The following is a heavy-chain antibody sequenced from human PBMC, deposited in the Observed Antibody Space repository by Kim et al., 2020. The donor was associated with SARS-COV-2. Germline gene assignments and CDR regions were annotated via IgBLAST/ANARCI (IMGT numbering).Heavy chain of an antibody. J-gene: IGHJ4*02. D-gene: IGHD3-10*01. CDR1: GFTFSTYA. CDR3: AKDSRYGSGY. Sequence: GGSLRLSCAASGFTFSTYAMSWVRQAPGKGLECVSLISGSGGNTYYADSVKGRFTISRDNSKNTLYLQMNSLRAEDTAVYYCAKDSRYGSGYWGQGTLVTVSS. V-gene: IGHV3-23*01. CDR2: ISGSGGNT.